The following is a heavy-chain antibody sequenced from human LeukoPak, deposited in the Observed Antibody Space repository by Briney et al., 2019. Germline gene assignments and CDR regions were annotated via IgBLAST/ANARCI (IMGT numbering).Heavy chain of an antibody. J-gene: IGHJ4*02. CDR2: INPNSGGT. V-gene: IGHV1-2*02. CDR1: GYTFTGYY. CDR3: ARAWGYSYGPHFDY. D-gene: IGHD5-18*01. Sequence: ASVKVSCKASGYTFTGYYMHWVRQAPGQGREWMGWINPNSGGTNYAQKFQGRVTMTRDTSISTAYMELSRLRSDDTAVYYCARAWGYSYGPHFDYWGQGTLVTVSS.